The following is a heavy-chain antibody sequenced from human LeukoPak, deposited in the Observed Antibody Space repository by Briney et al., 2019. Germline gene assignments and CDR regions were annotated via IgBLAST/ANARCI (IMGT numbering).Heavy chain of an antibody. J-gene: IGHJ4*02. CDR2: IYNNGNT. Sequence: PSETLSLTCTVSGGSISSYYWSWIRQPPGKGLEWIGYIYNNGNTNYNPSLKSRVTISIDTSKRQISLKLSSVTAADTAMYYRARDILSTGSSDDSWGQGTLVTVSS. CDR1: GGSISSYY. CDR3: ARDILSTGSSDDS. V-gene: IGHV4-59*01. D-gene: IGHD1-26*01.